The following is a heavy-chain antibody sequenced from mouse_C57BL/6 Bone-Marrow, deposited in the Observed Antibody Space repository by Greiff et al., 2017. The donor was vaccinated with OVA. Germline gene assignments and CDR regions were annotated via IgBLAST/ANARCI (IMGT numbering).Heavy chain of an antibody. V-gene: IGHV1-64*01. CDR1: GYTFTSYW. CDR3: ARGGSYYSNYVGWYFDV. CDR2: IHPNSGST. D-gene: IGHD2-5*01. J-gene: IGHJ1*03. Sequence: QVQLQQPGAELVKPGASVKLSCKTSGYTFTSYWMHWVKQRPGQGLEWIGMIHPNSGSTNYNEKFKSKATLTVDKSSSTAYMQLSSLTSEDSAVYYCARGGSYYSNYVGWYFDVWGTGTTVTVSS.